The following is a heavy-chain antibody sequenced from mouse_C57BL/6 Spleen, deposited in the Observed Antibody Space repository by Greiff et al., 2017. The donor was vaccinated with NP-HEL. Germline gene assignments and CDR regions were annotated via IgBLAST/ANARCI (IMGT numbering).Heavy chain of an antibody. Sequence: QVQLQQSGPELVKPGASVKISCKASGYAFSRSWMNWVKQRPGKGLEWIGRIYPGDGDTNYNGKFKGKATLTADKSSSTAYMQLSSLTSEDSAVYFCASTGAYAMDYGGQGTSVTVSS. J-gene: IGHJ4*01. CDR2: IYPGDGDT. V-gene: IGHV1-82*01. CDR1: GYAFSRSW. CDR3: ASTGAYAMDY. D-gene: IGHD4-1*02.